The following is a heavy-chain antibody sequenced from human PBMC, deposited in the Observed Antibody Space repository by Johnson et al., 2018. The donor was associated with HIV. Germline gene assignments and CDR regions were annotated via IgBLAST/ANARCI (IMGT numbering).Heavy chain of an antibody. D-gene: IGHD4-17*01. CDR3: AKVGGRHDYGDYLGAFDI. V-gene: IGHV3-30*04. J-gene: IGHJ3*02. Sequence: QVLLVESGGGVVQTGRSLRLSCAASGFIFSSYAMHWVRQAPGEGLEWVAVISYDGNKTYYADSVRGRFTISRDNSKNTLYLQMNSLRAEDTAVYYCAKVGGRHDYGDYLGAFDIWGQGTMVTVSS. CDR1: GFIFSSYA. CDR2: ISYDGNKT.